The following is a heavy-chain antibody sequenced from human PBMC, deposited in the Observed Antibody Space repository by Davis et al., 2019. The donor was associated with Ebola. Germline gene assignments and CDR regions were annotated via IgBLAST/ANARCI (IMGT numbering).Heavy chain of an antibody. CDR1: GFTFSGSA. D-gene: IGHD6-13*01. CDR2: IRSKANSYAT. Sequence: GGSLRLSCAASGFTFSGSAMHWVRQASGKGLEWVGRIRSKANSYATAYAASVKGRFTISRDDSKNTAYLQMNSLKTEDTAVYYCSAAGTRGYDYWGQGTLVTVSS. J-gene: IGHJ4*02. V-gene: IGHV3-73*01. CDR3: SAAGTRGYDY.